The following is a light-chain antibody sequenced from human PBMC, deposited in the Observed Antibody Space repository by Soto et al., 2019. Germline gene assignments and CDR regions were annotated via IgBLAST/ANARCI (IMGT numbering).Light chain of an antibody. V-gene: IGLV2-14*01. CDR2: DVS. CDR1: SSDVGGYKY. Sequence: QSALTQPASVSGSPGQSIAISCTGTSSDVGGYKYVSWYQQYPGKAPKLMIYDVSNRPSGVPDRFSGSKSGNTASLTISGLQSEDEDDYYCRSYPRSISSLFGTGTKVTVL. J-gene: IGLJ1*01. CDR3: RSYPRSISSL.